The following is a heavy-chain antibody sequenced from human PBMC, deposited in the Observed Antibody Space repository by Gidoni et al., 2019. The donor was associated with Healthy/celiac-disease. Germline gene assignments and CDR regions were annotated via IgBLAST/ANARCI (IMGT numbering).Heavy chain of an antibody. CDR3: VKGQLELHSHAFDI. Sequence: EVQLVESGGGLVQPGGSLRLSCSASGFTFSSYAMHWVRQAPGKGLEYVSAISSNGGSTYYAYSVKGRFTISRDSSKNTLYLQMSSLRAEDTAVYYCVKGQLELHSHAFDIWGQGTMVTVSS. CDR2: ISSNGGST. V-gene: IGHV3-64D*06. D-gene: IGHD1-7*01. J-gene: IGHJ3*02. CDR1: GFTFSSYA.